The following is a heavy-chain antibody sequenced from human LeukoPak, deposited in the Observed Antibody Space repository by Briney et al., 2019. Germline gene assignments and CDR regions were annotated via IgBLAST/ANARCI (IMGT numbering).Heavy chain of an antibody. CDR3: ATTLRVRGVRKFDY. J-gene: IGHJ4*02. CDR1: GYTFTGYY. D-gene: IGHD3-10*01. Sequence: GASVKVSCKASGYTFTGYYMHWVRQAPGQGLEWMGWINPNSGGTNYAQKFQGRVTMTEDTSTDTAYMELSSLRSEDTAVYYCATTLRVRGVRKFDYWGQGTLVTVSS. V-gene: IGHV1-2*02. CDR2: INPNSGGT.